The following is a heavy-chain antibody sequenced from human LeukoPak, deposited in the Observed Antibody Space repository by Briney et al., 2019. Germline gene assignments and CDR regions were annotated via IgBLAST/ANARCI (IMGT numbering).Heavy chain of an antibody. CDR1: GFTFSSYA. J-gene: IGHJ4*02. D-gene: IGHD6-19*01. CDR3: VRNLAVAGTCFDS. CDR2: ISGGDDST. Sequence: GGSLRLSCAASGFTFSSYAMSWVRQAPGKGLEWVSTISGGDDSTYYADSVRGRFTISRDNAESSLFLQMNSLRAEDTAVYYCVRNLAVAGTCFDSWGQGTLVTVSS. V-gene: IGHV3-23*01.